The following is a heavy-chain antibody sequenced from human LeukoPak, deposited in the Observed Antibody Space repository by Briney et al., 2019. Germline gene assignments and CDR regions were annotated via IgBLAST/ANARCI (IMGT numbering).Heavy chain of an antibody. J-gene: IGHJ3*01. Sequence: ASVKVSCKASGYTFTSYGISWVRQAPGQGLEWMGWLVAKSGGTHYAQKFQGRVTMTRDTSIRTAYMELSGIRSDDTAVYYCAREGVDFDSWGQGTMVTVSS. CDR3: AREGVDFDS. CDR2: LVAKSGGT. V-gene: IGHV1-18*01. CDR1: GYTFTSYG.